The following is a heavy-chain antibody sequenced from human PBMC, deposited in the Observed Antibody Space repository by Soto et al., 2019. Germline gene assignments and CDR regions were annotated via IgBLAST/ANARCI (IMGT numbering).Heavy chain of an antibody. J-gene: IGHJ6*02. Sequence: ASVKVSCKASGYTFTGYYMHWVRQAPGQGLEWMGWINPNSGGTNYAQKFQGWVTMTRDTSISTAYMELSSLRSEDTAVYYCARGRTYYYDSSGLLRYYYGMDVWGQGTTVTVSS. V-gene: IGHV1-2*04. CDR3: ARGRTYYYDSSGLLRYYYGMDV. D-gene: IGHD3-22*01. CDR2: INPNSGGT. CDR1: GYTFTGYY.